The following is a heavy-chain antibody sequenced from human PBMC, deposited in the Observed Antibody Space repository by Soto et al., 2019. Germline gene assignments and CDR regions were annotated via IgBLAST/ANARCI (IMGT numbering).Heavy chain of an antibody. D-gene: IGHD2-2*01. V-gene: IGHV4-39*01. Sequence: QLQLQESGPGLVKPSETLSLTCTVSGGSISSSSYYWGWIRQPPGKGLEWIGSIYYSGSTYYNPSLKSRVTISVDTSKNQFSLKRSAVTAADTAVYYCAAGELPAASNHFDYWGQGTLVTVSS. J-gene: IGHJ4*02. CDR1: GGSISSSSYY. CDR3: AAGELPAASNHFDY. CDR2: IYYSGST.